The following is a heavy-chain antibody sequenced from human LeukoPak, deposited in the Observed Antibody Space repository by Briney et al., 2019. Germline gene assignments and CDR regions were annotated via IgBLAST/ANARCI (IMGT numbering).Heavy chain of an antibody. V-gene: IGHV3-30*18. D-gene: IGHD2-21*02. CDR1: GFTLSSYG. CDR2: ISYDGSNK. J-gene: IGHJ4*02. CDR3: AKGEHIVVVTALFDY. Sequence: GRSLRLSCAASGFTLSSYGMHWVRQAPGKGLEWVAVISYDGSNKYYADSVKGRFTISRDNSKNTLYLQMNSLRAEDTAVYYCAKGEHIVVVTALFDYWGQGTLVTVSS.